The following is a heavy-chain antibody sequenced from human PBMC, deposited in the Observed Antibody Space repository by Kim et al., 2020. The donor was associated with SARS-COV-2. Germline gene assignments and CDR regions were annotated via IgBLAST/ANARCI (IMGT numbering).Heavy chain of an antibody. Sequence: GGSLRLSCAASGFTFDDYAMHWVRQAPGKGLEWVSGISWNSGSIGYADSVKGRFTISRDNAKNSLYLQMNSLRAEDTALYYCAKVYYYDSSGYSGYYFDYWGQGTLVTVSS. CDR3: AKVYYYDSSGYSGYYFDY. CDR2: ISWNSGSI. V-gene: IGHV3-9*01. J-gene: IGHJ4*02. D-gene: IGHD3-22*01. CDR1: GFTFDDYA.